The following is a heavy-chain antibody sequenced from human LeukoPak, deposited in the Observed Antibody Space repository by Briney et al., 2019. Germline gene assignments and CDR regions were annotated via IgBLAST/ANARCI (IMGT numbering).Heavy chain of an antibody. J-gene: IGHJ6*03. CDR2: INHSGST. V-gene: IGHV4-34*01. D-gene: IGHD2-2*01. CDR3: ARGLKVPAASRPKDYYYYMDV. Sequence: SETLSLTCAVYGGSFSGYYWSWIRQPPGKGLEWIGEINHSGSTNYNPSLKSRVTISVDTSKNQFSLKLSSVTAADTAVYYRARGLKVPAASRPKDYYYYMDVWGKGTTVTVSS. CDR1: GGSFSGYY.